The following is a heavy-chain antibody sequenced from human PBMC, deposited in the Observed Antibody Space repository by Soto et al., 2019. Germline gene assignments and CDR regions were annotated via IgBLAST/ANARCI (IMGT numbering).Heavy chain of an antibody. Sequence: PSETLSLTCTVSGGSISSGGYFWGWIRQLPGKGLEWLGYIYYSGSPYYNPSLKSRVAISGDTSKNQFTLELSSVTAADTAVYYCTRVAYCSSTSCPFASWGQGTLVTVSS. CDR3: TRVAYCSSTSCPFAS. CDR2: IYYSGSP. CDR1: GGSISSGGYF. V-gene: IGHV4-31*03. J-gene: IGHJ4*02. D-gene: IGHD2-2*01.